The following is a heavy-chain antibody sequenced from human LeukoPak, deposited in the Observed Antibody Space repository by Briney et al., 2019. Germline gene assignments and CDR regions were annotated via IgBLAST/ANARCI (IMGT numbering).Heavy chain of an antibody. Sequence: ASVKVSCKASGYTFTSYGISWVRQAPGQGLEWMGWISAYNGNTNYAQKLQGRVTMTTDTSTSTAYMELRSLRSDDTAVYYCARDYDILTGYPPSDYWGQGTLVTVSS. D-gene: IGHD3-9*01. CDR2: ISAYNGNT. CDR3: ARDYDILTGYPPSDY. V-gene: IGHV1-18*01. J-gene: IGHJ4*02. CDR1: GYTFTSYG.